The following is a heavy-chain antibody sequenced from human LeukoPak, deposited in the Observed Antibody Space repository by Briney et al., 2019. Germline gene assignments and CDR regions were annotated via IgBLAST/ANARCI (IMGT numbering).Heavy chain of an antibody. J-gene: IGHJ6*02. CDR3: ARGQSVVVPAAIRGSGRPNYYYYYGMDV. CDR1: GGSFSGYC. D-gene: IGHD2-2*02. CDR2: INHSGST. Sequence: SETLSLTCAVYGGSFSGYCWSWIRQPPGKGLEWIGEINHSGSTNYNPSLKSRVTISVDTSKNQFSLKLSSVTAADTAVYYCARGQSVVVPAAIRGSGRPNYYYYYGMDVWGQGTTVTVSS. V-gene: IGHV4-34*01.